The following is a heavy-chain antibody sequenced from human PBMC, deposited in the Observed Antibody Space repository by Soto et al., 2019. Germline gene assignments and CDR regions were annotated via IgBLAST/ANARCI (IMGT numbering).Heavy chain of an antibody. V-gene: IGHV1-18*01. CDR3: ARHYSSDWHFVFAS. CDR1: GYTFVNHG. CDR2: IKVSTGIT. D-gene: IGHD6-19*01. Sequence: QVQLMQSGAEVKEPGASVKVSCKASGYTFVNHGVSWVRQAPGQGLEWMGWIKVSTGITNYAGNFQGRVTRTTDTSTSTVYMELRSLRSADTAVYFCARHYSSDWHFVFASWGQGTRVPVSS. J-gene: IGHJ4*02.